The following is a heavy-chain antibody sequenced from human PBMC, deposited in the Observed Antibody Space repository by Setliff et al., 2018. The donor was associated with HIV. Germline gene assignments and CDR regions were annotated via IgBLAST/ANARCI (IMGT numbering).Heavy chain of an antibody. D-gene: IGHD3-16*01. Sequence: PGGSLRLSCAASGFTFNSYSMNWVRQAPGKGLEWVSSISSSSSYRYYADSVRGRFTISRDNAKNSLYLQMNSLRAEATAVYYCAKDLGPYYYYGMDVWGQGTTVTVSS. CDR3: AKDLGPYYYYGMDV. CDR1: GFTFNSYS. J-gene: IGHJ6*02. V-gene: IGHV3-21*04. CDR2: ISSSSSYR.